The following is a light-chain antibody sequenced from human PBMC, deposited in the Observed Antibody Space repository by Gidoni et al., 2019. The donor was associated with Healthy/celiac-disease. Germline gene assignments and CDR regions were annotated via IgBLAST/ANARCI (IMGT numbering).Light chain of an antibody. CDR2: GAS. V-gene: IGKV3-20*01. J-gene: IGKJ1*01. CDR1: QSISSSY. Sequence: IMLTQSSGTLSLSPGERATLSCRASQSISSSYLAWYQQKPGQAPRLLIYGASSRATGIPDRFSGSGSGTDFTLTISRLEPEDFAVYYCQQYGSSPWTFGQGTKVEIK. CDR3: QQYGSSPWT.